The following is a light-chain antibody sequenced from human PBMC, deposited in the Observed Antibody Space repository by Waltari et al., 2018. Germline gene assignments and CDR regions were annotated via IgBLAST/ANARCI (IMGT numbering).Light chain of an antibody. Sequence: DIQMTQSPSTLSAFVGERVTITCRASQSINNWLAWYQQKPGKAPKLLIYEASTLESGVPSRFSGSASGTEFTLTITSLQPDDFATYYCQQYNSFSHTFGQGTKLEIK. CDR1: QSINNW. CDR3: QQYNSFSHT. V-gene: IGKV1-5*03. CDR2: EAS. J-gene: IGKJ2*01.